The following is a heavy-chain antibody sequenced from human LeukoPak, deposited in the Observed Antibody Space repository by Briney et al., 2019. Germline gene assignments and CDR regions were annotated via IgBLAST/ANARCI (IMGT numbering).Heavy chain of an antibody. J-gene: IGHJ3*02. CDR2: ISSGSSTI. CDR1: GFTFSTYS. CDR3: ARDTVGSGTYYHAFDI. Sequence: GGSLGLSCAASGFTFSTYSMNWVRQAPGEGLEWVSYISSGSSTIYYADSVKGRFTISRDNAKNSLYLQMNSLRDEDTAIYYCARDTVGSGTYYHAFDIWGQGTLVTVSS. V-gene: IGHV3-48*02. D-gene: IGHD3-10*01.